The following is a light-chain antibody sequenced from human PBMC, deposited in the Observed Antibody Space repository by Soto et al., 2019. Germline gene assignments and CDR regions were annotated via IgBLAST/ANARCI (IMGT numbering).Light chain of an antibody. V-gene: IGKV1-5*03. CDR1: QSITGW. CDR3: QKYSNQWT. J-gene: IGKJ1*01. CDR2: QAS. Sequence: DIQMTQSPSTLSASVGDRVTITCRASQSITGWLAWYQQKPGKVPKLLIYQASNLESGVPSRFSGSGSGTEFTLTVSSLQPDDSATYYCQKYSNQWTCGPGTSVDIK.